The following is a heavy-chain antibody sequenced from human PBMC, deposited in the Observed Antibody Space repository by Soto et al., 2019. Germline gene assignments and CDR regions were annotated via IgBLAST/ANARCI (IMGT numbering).Heavy chain of an antibody. J-gene: IGHJ3*02. Sequence: SVKVSCKASGGTFSSYTISWVRQAPGQGLEWMGRIIPILGIANYAQKFQGRVTITADKSTSTAYMELSSLRSEDTAVYYCARDSVGAPDAFDIWGQGTMVPVSS. CDR2: IIPILGIA. V-gene: IGHV1-69*04. CDR3: ARDSVGAPDAFDI. CDR1: GGTFSSYT. D-gene: IGHD1-26*01.